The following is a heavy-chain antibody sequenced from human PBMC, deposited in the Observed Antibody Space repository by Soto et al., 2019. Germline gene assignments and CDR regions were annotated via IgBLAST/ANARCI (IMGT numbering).Heavy chain of an antibody. Sequence: SETLSLTCAVSGGSISSGGYSWSWIRQPPEKSLEWIGYIYHSGSTYYNTSLKSRVTISVDRSKNQFSLKLSSVTAADTAVYYCARAGYYDSSGYLYYFDYWGQGTLVTVSS. J-gene: IGHJ4*02. CDR2: IYHSGST. CDR3: ARAGYYDSSGYLYYFDY. V-gene: IGHV4-30-2*01. CDR1: GGSISSGGYS. D-gene: IGHD3-22*01.